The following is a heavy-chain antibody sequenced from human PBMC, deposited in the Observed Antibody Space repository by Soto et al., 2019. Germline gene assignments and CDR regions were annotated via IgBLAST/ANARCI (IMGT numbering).Heavy chain of an antibody. V-gene: IGHV3-15*07. D-gene: IGHD6-19*01. J-gene: IGHJ6*01. CDR3: TVQPITAVAGYYFYSMDG. CDR2: IKNKIDGGTT. Sequence: EVQLVESGGGLVMPGGSLRLSCAASGFTFSSAWMNWVRQAPGKGLEWVGRIKNKIDGGTTDYAAPVKGRFTISRDDSSDTLYLQMDSLETEDTAVYFCTVQPITAVAGYYFYSMDGWGQGTTVTVSS. CDR1: GFTFSSAW.